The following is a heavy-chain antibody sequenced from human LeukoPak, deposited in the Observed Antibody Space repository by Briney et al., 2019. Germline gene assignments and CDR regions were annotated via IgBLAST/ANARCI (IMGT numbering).Heavy chain of an antibody. D-gene: IGHD4-17*01. Sequence: ASVKVSCKTSGYTFANYGVSWVRQAPGQGPEWMGWISGYNANTYYKQKFQGRVTMTTDTSTGTAYMELRNLRSDDTAVYYCARGSPYGDHIDYWGQGTLVTVSS. CDR2: ISGYNANT. V-gene: IGHV1-18*01. J-gene: IGHJ4*02. CDR3: ARGSPYGDHIDY. CDR1: GYTFANYG.